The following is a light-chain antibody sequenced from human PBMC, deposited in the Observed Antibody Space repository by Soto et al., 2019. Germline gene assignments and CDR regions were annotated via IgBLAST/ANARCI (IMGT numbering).Light chain of an antibody. V-gene: IGKV1-33*01. Sequence: DIQMTQSPSSLSASVGDRVTITCQASHDISNYLSWYQQKPGKAPKLLIYDASKLETGVPSRFSGSGSGTDFTITITSLQPEDIATYYCQQYDTLQFTFGPGTKVHIK. J-gene: IGKJ3*01. CDR1: HDISNY. CDR3: QQYDTLQFT. CDR2: DAS.